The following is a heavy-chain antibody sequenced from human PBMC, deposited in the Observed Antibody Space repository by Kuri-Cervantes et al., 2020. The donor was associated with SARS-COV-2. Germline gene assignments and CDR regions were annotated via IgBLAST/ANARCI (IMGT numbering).Heavy chain of an antibody. V-gene: IGHV3-30*02. Sequence: GGSLRLSCAASRFTFSSYGMHWVRQAPGKGLEWVAFIRYDGSNKYYADSVKGRFTISRDNSKNTLYLQMNSLRAEDTAVYYCVKVRPRNEGIAAAVGFDLWGRGTLVTVSS. CDR2: IRYDGSNK. D-gene: IGHD6-13*01. CDR3: VKVRPRNEGIAAAVGFDL. J-gene: IGHJ2*01. CDR1: RFTFSSYG.